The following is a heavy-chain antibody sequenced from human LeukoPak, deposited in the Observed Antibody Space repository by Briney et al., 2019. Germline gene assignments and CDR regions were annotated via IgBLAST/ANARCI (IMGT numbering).Heavy chain of an antibody. V-gene: IGHV3-9*01. D-gene: IGHD3-22*01. J-gene: IGHJ4*02. CDR3: AREYYFSSGAFDY. CDR1: GFTFDDYA. Sequence: GGSLRLSCAASGFTFDDYAMHWVRQAPGKGLEWVSGISWNSGSIGYADSVKGRFTISRDNAKNSLYLQMNSLRAEDTAIYYCAREYYFSSGAFDYWGQGTLVTVSS. CDR2: ISWNSGSI.